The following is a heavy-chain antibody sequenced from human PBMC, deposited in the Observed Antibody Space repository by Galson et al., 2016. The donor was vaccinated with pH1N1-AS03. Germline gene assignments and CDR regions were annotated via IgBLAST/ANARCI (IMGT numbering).Heavy chain of an antibody. CDR3: ARARGGEDAWSQDV. CDR2: ISFTSDYR. CDR1: GFSLSDYY. D-gene: IGHD2-21*01. V-gene: IGHV3-11*03. J-gene: IGHJ6*02. Sequence: SLRLSCAASGFSLSDYYMTWIRQAPGKGLEWVAYISFTSDYRHYADSVKGRFTISRDNAKDSLYLQMDSLGVEDTAVYYCARARGGEDAWSQDVWGQGTTATVS.